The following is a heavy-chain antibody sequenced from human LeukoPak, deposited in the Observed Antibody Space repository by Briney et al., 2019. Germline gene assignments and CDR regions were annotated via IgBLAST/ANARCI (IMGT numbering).Heavy chain of an antibody. V-gene: IGHV4-39*07. D-gene: IGHD3-22*01. CDR2: IYYSGST. CDR1: GGSISSSSYY. Sequence: SETLSLTCTVSGGSISSSSYYWGWIRQPPGKGLEWIGSIYYSGSTYYNPSLKSRVTISVDTSKNKFSPKLNSATAADTAVYYCARVWDDSTEMDYWGQGTLVTVSS. CDR3: ARVWDDSTEMDY. J-gene: IGHJ4*02.